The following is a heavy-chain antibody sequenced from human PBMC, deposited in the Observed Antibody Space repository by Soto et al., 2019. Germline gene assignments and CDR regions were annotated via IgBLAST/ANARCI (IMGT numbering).Heavy chain of an antibody. Sequence: QVQVVQSGAEVRKPGSSVKVSCKASGGTFSSYVIIWVRQAPGQGLEWVGGINPISGTTTYAQKFQGRVTITADEATGTAYMELSSLRSADTAVYYCASPSWGGYWGQGTLVTVSS. CDR2: INPISGTT. V-gene: IGHV1-69*12. CDR1: GGTFSSYV. CDR3: ASPSWGGY. J-gene: IGHJ4*02. D-gene: IGHD3-16*01.